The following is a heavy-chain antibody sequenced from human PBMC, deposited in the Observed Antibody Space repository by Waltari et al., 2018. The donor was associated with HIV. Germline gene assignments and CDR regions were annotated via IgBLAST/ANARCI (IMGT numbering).Heavy chain of an antibody. CDR2: SYHSGRT. D-gene: IGHD4-17*01. CDR1: GGSISSSNW. Sequence: QVQLQESGPGLVKPSGTLSLTCAVYGGSISSSNWWSWVRQPPGKGLEWIGESYHSGRTNSNPSLKSRVTISVDKSKNQCSRKLSSVTAADTAVYYCARDSSTVTTAHLGYWGQGTLVTVSS. CDR3: ARDSSTVTTAHLGY. J-gene: IGHJ4*02. V-gene: IGHV4-4*02.